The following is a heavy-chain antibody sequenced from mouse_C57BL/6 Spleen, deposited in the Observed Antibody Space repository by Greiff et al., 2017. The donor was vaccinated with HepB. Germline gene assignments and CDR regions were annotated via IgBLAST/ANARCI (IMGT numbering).Heavy chain of an antibody. D-gene: IGHD1-1*01. V-gene: IGHV1-15*01. CDR1: GYTFTDYE. CDR3: TRRGNYYGSSFAY. CDR2: IDPETGGT. Sequence: QVQLQQSGAELVRPGASVTLSCKASGYTFTDYEMHWVKQTPVHGLEWIGAIDPETGGTAYNQKFKGKAILTADKSSSTAYMELRSLTSEDSAVYYCTRRGNYYGSSFAYWGQGTLVTVSA. J-gene: IGHJ3*01.